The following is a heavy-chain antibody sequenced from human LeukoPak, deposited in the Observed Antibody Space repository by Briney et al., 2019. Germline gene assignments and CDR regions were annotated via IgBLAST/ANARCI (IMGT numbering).Heavy chain of an antibody. V-gene: IGHV1-18*01. J-gene: IGHJ4*02. D-gene: IGHD2-2*01. CDR2: ISAYNGNT. CDR3: ARDPEEVPAATDD. CDR1: GYTFTSYG. Sequence: ASVKVSCKASGYTFTSYGISWVRPAPGQGLEWMGWISAYNGNTNYAQKLQGRVTMTPDTSTSTAYMELWMLRSGDTAVYYGARDPEEVPAATDDWGQGTLVTVSS.